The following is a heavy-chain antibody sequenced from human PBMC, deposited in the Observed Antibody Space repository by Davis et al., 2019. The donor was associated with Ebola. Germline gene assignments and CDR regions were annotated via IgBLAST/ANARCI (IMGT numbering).Heavy chain of an antibody. CDR3: AKGGGMVTATPPFDS. J-gene: IGHJ4*02. Sequence: PGGSLRLSCAASGFTFSSYAMSWVRQAPGKGLEWVSAISGSGGSTYYADSVKGRFTISRDNSKNTLYLQMNSLRAEDTAVYYCAKGGGMVTATPPFDSWGQGTLVIVSS. D-gene: IGHD2-21*02. CDR1: GFTFSSYA. V-gene: IGHV3-23*01. CDR2: ISGSGGST.